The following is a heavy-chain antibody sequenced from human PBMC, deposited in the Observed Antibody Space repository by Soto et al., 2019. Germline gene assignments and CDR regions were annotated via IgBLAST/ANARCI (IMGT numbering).Heavy chain of an antibody. J-gene: IGHJ3*02. D-gene: IGHD3-3*01. V-gene: IGHV3-48*01. CDR3: ARDVRIRYYSFLGNAFDI. CDR2: ISSSSSTI. Sequence: EVQLVESGGGLVQPGGSLRLSCAASGFTFSSYSMNWVRQAPGKGLEWVSYISSSSSTIYYADSVKGRFTISRDNAKNSLYLQMNSLRAEDTAVYYCARDVRIRYYSFLGNAFDIWGQGTMVTVSS. CDR1: GFTFSSYS.